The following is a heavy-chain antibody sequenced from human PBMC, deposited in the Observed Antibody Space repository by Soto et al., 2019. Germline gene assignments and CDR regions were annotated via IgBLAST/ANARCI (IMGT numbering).Heavy chain of an antibody. Sequence: GGSLRLSCAASGFTFSNAWMSWVRQAPGKGLEWVGRIKSKTDGGTTDYAAPVKGRFTISRDDSKNTLYLQMNSLKTEDTAVYYCLVRGVNFYLDYWGHGTLVSVAS. D-gene: IGHD3-10*01. CDR1: GFTFSNAW. CDR3: LVRGVNFYLDY. J-gene: IGHJ4*01. CDR2: IKSKTDGGTT. V-gene: IGHV3-15*01.